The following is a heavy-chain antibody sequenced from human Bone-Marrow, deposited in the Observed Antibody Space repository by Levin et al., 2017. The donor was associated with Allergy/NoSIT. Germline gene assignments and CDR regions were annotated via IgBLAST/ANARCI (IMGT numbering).Heavy chain of an antibody. J-gene: IGHJ4*02. CDR1: GVSISFNY. CDR3: AKGINYIHDLDS. CDR2: IYDSGST. D-gene: IGHD1-26*01. Sequence: PSETLSLTCTVSGVSISFNYWSWIRQPPGKGLEWIGYIYDSGSTNYNPSLKSRVTISEDTSKNQFSLKLSSVTAADTAVYYCAKGINYIHDLDSWGQGTLVTVSS. V-gene: IGHV4-59*01.